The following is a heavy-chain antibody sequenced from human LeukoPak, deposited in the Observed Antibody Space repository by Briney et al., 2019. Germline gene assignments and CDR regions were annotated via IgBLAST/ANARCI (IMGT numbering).Heavy chain of an antibody. Sequence: PGGSLRLSCAASGFMFSSYAMSWVRQVPGKGLEWVSVISGSGDNIYYADSVKGRFTISRDNSENMVYLQMNNLRVEDTALYYCAKDRTLLPKAQSFDSWGQGTLVSVSS. CDR1: GFMFSSYA. CDR3: AKDRTLLPKAQSFDS. CDR2: ISGSGDNI. J-gene: IGHJ4*02. V-gene: IGHV3-23*01.